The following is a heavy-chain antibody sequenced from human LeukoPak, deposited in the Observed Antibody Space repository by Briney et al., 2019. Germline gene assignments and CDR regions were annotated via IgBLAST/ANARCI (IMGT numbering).Heavy chain of an antibody. J-gene: IGHJ5*02. CDR3: ARDQGFWNWFDP. V-gene: IGHV4-34*01. Sequence: PSETLSLTCAVYGGSFSGYYWSWIRQPPGKGLEWIGEINHSGSTNYNPSLKSRVTMSVDTSKNQFSLKLSSVTAADTAVYYCARDQGFWNWFDPWGQGTLVTVSS. CDR1: GGSFSGYY. D-gene: IGHD3-10*01. CDR2: INHSGST.